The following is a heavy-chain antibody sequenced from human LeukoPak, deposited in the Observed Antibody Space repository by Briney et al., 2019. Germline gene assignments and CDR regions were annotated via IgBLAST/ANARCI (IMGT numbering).Heavy chain of an antibody. CDR1: GGTFSSYA. D-gene: IGHD3-22*01. CDR3: ARDSITMTAFDI. V-gene: IGHV1-69*13. CDR2: IIPIFGTA. J-gene: IGHJ3*02. Sequence: ASVKVSCKASGGTFSSYAISWVRQAPGQGLEWMGGIIPIFGTANYAQKFQGRVTITADESTSTAYMELSSLRSEDTAVYSCARDSITMTAFDIWGQGTMVTVSS.